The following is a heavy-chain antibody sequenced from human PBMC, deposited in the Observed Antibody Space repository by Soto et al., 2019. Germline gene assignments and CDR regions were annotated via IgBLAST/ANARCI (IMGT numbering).Heavy chain of an antibody. CDR2: IYYSGST. D-gene: IGHD3-22*01. CDR3: ARERRYYYDSSGSTS. J-gene: IGHJ4*02. V-gene: IGHV4-31*03. Sequence: SETLSLTCTVSGGSISSGGYYWSWIRQHPGKGLEWIGYIYYSGSTYYNPSLKSRVTISVDTSKNQFSLKLSSVTAADTAVYYCARERRYYYDSSGSTSWGQGTMVTVFS. CDR1: GGSISSGGYY.